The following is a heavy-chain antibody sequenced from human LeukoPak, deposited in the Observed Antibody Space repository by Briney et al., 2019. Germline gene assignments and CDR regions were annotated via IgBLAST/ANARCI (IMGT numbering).Heavy chain of an antibody. J-gene: IGHJ4*02. CDR2: ISGSGANT. CDR3: AKVARDWGTHFDY. CDR1: GFTFNSYA. Sequence: KSGGSLRLSCAASGFTFNSYAMSWVRQAPGKGLEWVSVISGSGANTYYADSVKGRFTISRDNSKNTLYLQMNSLRAEDTAIYYCAKVARDWGTHFDYWGQGTLVTVSS. V-gene: IGHV3-23*01. D-gene: IGHD7-27*01.